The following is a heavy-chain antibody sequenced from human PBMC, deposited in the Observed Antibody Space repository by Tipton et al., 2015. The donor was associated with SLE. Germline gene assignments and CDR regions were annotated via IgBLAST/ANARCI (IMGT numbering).Heavy chain of an antibody. J-gene: IGHJ6*02. CDR2: INHSGST. Sequence: LRLSCAVYGGSFSGYYWSWIRQPPGKGLEWIGEINHSGSTNYNPSLKSRVTISVDTSKNQFSLKLSSVTAADTAVYYCARHSTSSWYYYYGMDVWGQGTTVTVSS. CDR3: ARHSTSSWYYYYGMDV. V-gene: IGHV4-34*01. D-gene: IGHD6-13*01. CDR1: GGSFSGYY.